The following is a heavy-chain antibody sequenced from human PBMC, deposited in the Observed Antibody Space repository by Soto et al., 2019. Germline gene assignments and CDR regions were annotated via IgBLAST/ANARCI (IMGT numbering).Heavy chain of an antibody. CDR1: GGTFSSYA. J-gene: IGHJ6*02. Sequence: QGQLVQSGAEVKKPGSSVKVSCKASGGTFSSYAISWVRQAPGQGLEWIGGIIPIFGTANYAQKIQGRVPITADESTSTPEMELSSLRSEDTAVYYCARLRQGYSYGYHYYYGMDVWGQWTTVTASS. CDR2: IIPIFGTA. V-gene: IGHV1-69*01. CDR3: ARLRQGYSYGYHYYYGMDV. D-gene: IGHD5-18*01.